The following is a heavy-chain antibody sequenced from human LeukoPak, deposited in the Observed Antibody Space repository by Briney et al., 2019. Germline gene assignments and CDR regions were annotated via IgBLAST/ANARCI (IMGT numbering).Heavy chain of an antibody. J-gene: IGHJ5*02. CDR3: ASDPYYYDSIGFFP. V-gene: IGHV3-48*01. CDR1: GFTFSIYS. Sequence: PGGSLRLSCAASGFTFSIYSMNWVRQAPGKGLEWVSFISSSSNTIYYTDSVKGRFTISRDNAKNSLYLQMNSLRAEDTAVYYCASDPYYYDSIGFFPWGQGTLVTVSS. D-gene: IGHD3-22*01. CDR2: ISSSSNTI.